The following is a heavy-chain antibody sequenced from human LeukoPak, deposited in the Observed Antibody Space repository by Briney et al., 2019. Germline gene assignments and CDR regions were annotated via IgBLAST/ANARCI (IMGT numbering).Heavy chain of an antibody. J-gene: IGHJ4*02. D-gene: IGHD2-2*01. CDR3: TTGKIYCSTTSCSDDY. Sequence: GASVKVSCMVSGDTLTALSMHWARQAPGKGLEWMGGFHPEDGETIYAQKFQGRVTMTEDTSTDTAYTELSSLRSDDTAVYYCTTGKIYCSTTSCSDDYWGQGTLVTVSS. V-gene: IGHV1-24*01. CDR2: FHPEDGET. CDR1: GDTLTALS.